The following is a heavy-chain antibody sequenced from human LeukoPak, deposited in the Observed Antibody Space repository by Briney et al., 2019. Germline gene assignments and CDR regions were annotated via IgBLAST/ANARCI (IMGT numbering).Heavy chain of an antibody. CDR1: GFTFRSYA. CDR2: ISDSGDGT. V-gene: IGHV3-23*01. D-gene: IGHD3-3*01. CDR3: VRDVSAWPKNWFDP. J-gene: IGHJ5*02. Sequence: GGSLRLSCAGSGFTFRSYAMSWVRQSPVKGLEWVSAISDSGDGTYYADSVKARFTISRDNSKNTVYLEMSSLRAEDTAVYYCVRDVSAWPKNWFDPWGQGTLVTVSS.